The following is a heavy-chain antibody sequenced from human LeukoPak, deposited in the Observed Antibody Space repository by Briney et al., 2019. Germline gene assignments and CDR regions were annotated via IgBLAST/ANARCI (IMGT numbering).Heavy chain of an antibody. J-gene: IGHJ4*02. CDR3: AKQQLVRCFDY. CDR2: IFYSGST. V-gene: IGHV4-39*01. Sequence: SETLSLTFTVPGGPITSSSYYWGWIRQPPGKGLEWIGSIFYSGSTYYNPSLKSRVTISVDTSKTQFSLKLSSVTAADTAVYYCAKQQLVRCFDYWGQGTLVTVSS. D-gene: IGHD6-13*01. CDR1: GGPITSSSYY.